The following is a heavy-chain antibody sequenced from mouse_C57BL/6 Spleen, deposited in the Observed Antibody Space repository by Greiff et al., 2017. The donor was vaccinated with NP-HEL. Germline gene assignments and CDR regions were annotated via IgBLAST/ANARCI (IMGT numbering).Heavy chain of an antibody. CDR1: GYTFTSYW. D-gene: IGHD2-3*01. CDR2: IDPSDSYT. CDR3: ARGDGSHFDY. Sequence: VQLQQPGAELVMPGASVKLSCKASGYTFTSYWMHWVKQRPGQGLEWIGEIDPSDSYTNYNQKFKGKSTLTVDKSSSTAYMQLSSLTSEDSAVYYCARGDGSHFDYWGQGTTLTVSS. J-gene: IGHJ2*01. V-gene: IGHV1-69*01.